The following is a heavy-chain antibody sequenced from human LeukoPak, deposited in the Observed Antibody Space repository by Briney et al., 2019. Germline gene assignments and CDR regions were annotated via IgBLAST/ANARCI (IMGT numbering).Heavy chain of an antibody. Sequence: GESLKISCKGSGYSFTSYWIGWVRQMPGKGLEWMGIIYPGDSDTRYSPSFQGQVTISADKSISTGYLQWSSLKASDTAMYYCARLGRYYDFLTGYYYYHGRDVGGKGPTVT. CDR1: GYSFTSYW. CDR2: IYPGDSDT. V-gene: IGHV5-51*01. J-gene: IGHJ6*04. CDR3: ARLGRYYDFLTGYYYYHGRDV. D-gene: IGHD3-9*01.